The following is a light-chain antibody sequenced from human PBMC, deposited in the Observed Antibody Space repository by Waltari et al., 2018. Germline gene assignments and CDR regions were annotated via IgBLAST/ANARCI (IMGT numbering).Light chain of an antibody. CDR3: CSCSYTPTTTVI. CDR1: NSDVGAYDY. CDR2: EVT. V-gene: IGLV2-14*01. Sequence: QSALTQPASVSGSPGQSITISGTGTNSDVGAYDYVSWYQHHPGKAPKLIIYEVTNRPSVVSNRFSGSKSDNTASLTISGLQAEDEAEYYCCSCSYTPTTTVIFGGGTKLTVL. J-gene: IGLJ2*01.